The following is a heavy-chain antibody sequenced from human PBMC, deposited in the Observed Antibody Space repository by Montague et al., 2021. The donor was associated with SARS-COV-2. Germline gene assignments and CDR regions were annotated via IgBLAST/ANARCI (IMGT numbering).Heavy chain of an antibody. CDR3: ARGIAGTYCGGDCYNNWFDP. J-gene: IGHJ5*02. V-gene: IGHV4-59*01. CDR1: GGSISSYY. Sequence: SETLSLTSTVSGGSISSYYWSWIRQPPGKGLEWIGYIYYSGSTNYNPSLKSRVTISVDTSKNQFSLKLSSVTAADTAVYYCARGIAGTYCGGDCYNNWFDPWGQGTLVTVSS. CDR2: IYYSGST. D-gene: IGHD2-21*02.